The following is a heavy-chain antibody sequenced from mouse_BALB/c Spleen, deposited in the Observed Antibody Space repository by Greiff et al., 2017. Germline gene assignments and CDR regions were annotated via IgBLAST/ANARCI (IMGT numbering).Heavy chain of an antibody. Sequence: ESGPGILQPSQTLSLTCSFSGFSLSTSGMGVSWIRQPSGKGLEWLAHTYWDDDKCYNPSLKSRLTISKDTSSNQVFLKITSVDTTDTATYYCARRDDGYYAMDYWGQGTSVTVSS. J-gene: IGHJ4*01. CDR3: ARRDDGYYAMDY. D-gene: IGHD2-3*01. CDR1: GFSLSTSGMG. V-gene: IGHV8-12*01. CDR2: TYWDDDK.